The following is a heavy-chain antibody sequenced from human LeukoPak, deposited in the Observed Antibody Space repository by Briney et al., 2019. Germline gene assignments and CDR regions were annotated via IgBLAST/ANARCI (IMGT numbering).Heavy chain of an antibody. D-gene: IGHD3-3*01. J-gene: IGHJ4*02. V-gene: IGHV3-23*01. Sequence: PGGSLRLSCAVSGFTFSSYAMSWVRQAPGKGLEWGAAMSVSDGSTYYADSVKGRFTISRDNPKNALYLQMNNLRAEDTAVYYCAKGLLEWLSTNYWRQGTQVTVPS. CDR2: MSVSDGST. CDR1: GFTFSSYA. CDR3: AKGLLEWLSTNY.